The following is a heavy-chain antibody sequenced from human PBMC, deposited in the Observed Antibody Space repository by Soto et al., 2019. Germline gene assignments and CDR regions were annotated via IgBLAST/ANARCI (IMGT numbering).Heavy chain of an antibody. Sequence: PSETLSLTCTVSGGSISSGGYCWSWIRQHPGKGLEWIGYIYYSGSTYYNPSLKSRVTISVDTSKNQFSLKLSSVTAADTAVYYCARTVWLGAFDIWGQGTMVTVSS. CDR1: GGSISSGGYC. CDR2: IYYSGST. V-gene: IGHV4-31*03. CDR3: ARTVWLGAFDI. D-gene: IGHD3-16*01. J-gene: IGHJ3*02.